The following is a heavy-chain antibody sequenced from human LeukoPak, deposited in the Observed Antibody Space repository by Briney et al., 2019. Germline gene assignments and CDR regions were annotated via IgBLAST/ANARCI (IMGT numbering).Heavy chain of an antibody. CDR2: ISSSGSTI. V-gene: IGHV3-11*01. CDR3: XXXXTDYYGSGSHRSDY. D-gene: IGHD3-10*01. Sequence: PGGSLRLSCAASGFTFSDYYMSWIRQAPGKGLEWVSYISSSGSTIYYADSVKGRFTISRDNAKNSLYLQMNSLRAEDTAVYYXXXXXTDYYGSGSHRSDYWGQGTLVTVSS. J-gene: IGHJ4*02. CDR1: GFTFSDYY.